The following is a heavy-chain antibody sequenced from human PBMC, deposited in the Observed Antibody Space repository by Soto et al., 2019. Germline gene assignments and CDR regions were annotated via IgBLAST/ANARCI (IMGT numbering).Heavy chain of an antibody. Sequence: EVQLVQSGAEVKKPGESLKISCKGSGYSFTSYWIGWVRQMPGKGLEWMGIIYPGDSDTRYSPSFQGQVIISADKSISTAYLQWSSLKASDTAMYYCARSLRVLRDYYDYMDVWGKGTTVTVSS. CDR2: IYPGDSDT. CDR3: ARSLRVLRDYYDYMDV. CDR1: GYSFTSYW. V-gene: IGHV5-51*03. J-gene: IGHJ6*03.